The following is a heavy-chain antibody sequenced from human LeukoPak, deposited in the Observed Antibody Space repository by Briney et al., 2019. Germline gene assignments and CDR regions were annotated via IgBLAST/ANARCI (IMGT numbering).Heavy chain of an antibody. CDR3: ARGYSGYDWGYYYYYMDV. D-gene: IGHD5-12*01. CDR1: GYSFTSNY. V-gene: IGHV1-8*03. J-gene: IGHJ6*03. Sequence: GASVKVSCKASGYSFTSNYMHWVRQATGQGLEWMGWMNPNSGNTGYAQKFQGRVTITRNTSISTAYMELSSLRSEDTAVYYCARGYSGYDWGYYYYYMDVWGKGTTVTVSS. CDR2: MNPNSGNT.